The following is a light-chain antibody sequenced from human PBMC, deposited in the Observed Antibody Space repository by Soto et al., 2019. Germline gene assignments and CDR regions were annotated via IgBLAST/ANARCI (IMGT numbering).Light chain of an antibody. J-gene: IGKJ1*01. CDR3: QQYNNWPPDRT. CDR2: GAS. V-gene: IGKV3-15*01. Sequence: EIVMTQSPATLSVSPGERATLSCRASQSVSSNVAWYQQKPGQAPRLLIYGASTRATGIPARFSGSGSGTELTLTISSLQSEDFAIYFCQQYNNWPPDRTFGQGTKVEIK. CDR1: QSVSSN.